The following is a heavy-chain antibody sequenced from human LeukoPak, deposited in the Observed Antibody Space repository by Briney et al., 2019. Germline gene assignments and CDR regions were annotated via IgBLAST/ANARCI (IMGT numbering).Heavy chain of an antibody. CDR3: AKDTTLIRGRTRGGAFDI. CDR2: ISDSAGTT. Sequence: GGSLTLSCAASGFTFSTYAMNWVRQAPGRGLEWVSAISDSAGTTYYADSVKGRFTISRDNSKNTLYLQMNSLRAEDTAVYYCAKDTTLIRGRTRGGAFDIWGQGAMVTVSS. CDR1: GFTFSTYA. J-gene: IGHJ3*02. V-gene: IGHV3-23*01. D-gene: IGHD3-10*01.